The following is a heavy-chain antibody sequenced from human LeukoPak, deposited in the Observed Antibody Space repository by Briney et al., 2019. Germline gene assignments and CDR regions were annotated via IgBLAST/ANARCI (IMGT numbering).Heavy chain of an antibody. CDR1: GFTVSSNY. J-gene: IGHJ6*02. D-gene: IGHD4-17*01. Sequence: PGGSLRLSCAASGFTVSSNYMSWVRQAPGKGLEWVSVIYSGGSTYYADSVKGRFTISRDNSKNTLYLQMNSLRAEDTAVYYCARGAATATYYGMDVWGQGTTVTVSS. CDR3: ARGAATATYYGMDV. CDR2: IYSGGST. V-gene: IGHV3-66*01.